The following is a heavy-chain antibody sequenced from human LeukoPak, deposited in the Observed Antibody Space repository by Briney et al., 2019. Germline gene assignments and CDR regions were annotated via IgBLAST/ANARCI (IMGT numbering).Heavy chain of an antibody. Sequence: GGSLRLSCAASGFTFSSYSMNWVRQAPGKGLEWVSSISSSSSYIYYADSVKGRFTISRDNAKNSLYLQMNSLRAEDTAVYYCARDRRYGDITGYDWGQGTLVTVSS. CDR3: ARDRRYGDITGYD. J-gene: IGHJ4*02. CDR2: ISSSSSYI. D-gene: IGHD4-17*01. CDR1: GFTFSSYS. V-gene: IGHV3-21*01.